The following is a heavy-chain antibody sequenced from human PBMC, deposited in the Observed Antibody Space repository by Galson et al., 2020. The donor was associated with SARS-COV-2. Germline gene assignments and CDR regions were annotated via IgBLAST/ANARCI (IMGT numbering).Heavy chain of an antibody. D-gene: IGHD4-17*01. CDR3: ASVHYGDDAPEAFDI. CDR1: GSSISSSYYS. Sequence: SETLSLTCAVSGSSISSSYYSCNCIQHPPGKGLESIRYIPHSGTNYYHPSLKSRVTISGNRSKNRFSLRLSSVTAADAALYFCASVHYGDDAPEAFDIWGQGTRVTVAS. CDR2: IPHSGTN. J-gene: IGHJ3*02. V-gene: IGHV4-30-2*01.